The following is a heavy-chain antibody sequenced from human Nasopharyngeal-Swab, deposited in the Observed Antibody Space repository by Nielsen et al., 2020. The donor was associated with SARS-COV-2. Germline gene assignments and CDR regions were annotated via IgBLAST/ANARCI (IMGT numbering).Heavy chain of an antibody. D-gene: IGHD6-13*01. V-gene: IGHV3-7*01. CDR2: IKQDGSEK. Sequence: GGSLRLSCAASGFTFSSYWMSWVRQAPGKGLEWVANIKQDGSEKYYVDSVKGRFTISRDNAKNSLYLQMYSLRAEDTAVYYCARLAKIWGQQLAYYYYYGMDVWGQGTTVTVSS. CDR3: ARLAKIWGQQLAYYYYYGMDV. CDR1: GFTFSSYW. J-gene: IGHJ6*02.